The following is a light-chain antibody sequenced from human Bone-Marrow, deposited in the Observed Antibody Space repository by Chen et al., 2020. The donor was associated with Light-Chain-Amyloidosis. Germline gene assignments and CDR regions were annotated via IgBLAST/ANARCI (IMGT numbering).Light chain of an antibody. CDR2: GAS. V-gene: IGKV3-20*01. CDR3: QQYGTSPYT. Sequence: ELVLTQSPAPLSPPPGERATLSCRASQSVSSSYLVWYQQKPGQAPRLLICGASTRPTGIPDRFSGSGSGTDFTLTISRLEPEDFAVYYCQQYGTSPYTFGQGTKLEIK. CDR1: QSVSSSY. J-gene: IGKJ2*01.